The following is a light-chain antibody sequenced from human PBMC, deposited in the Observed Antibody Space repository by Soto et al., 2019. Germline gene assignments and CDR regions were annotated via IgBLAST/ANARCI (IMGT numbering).Light chain of an antibody. CDR1: QSISSH. Sequence: DIRMTQSPSSLSASVVDTFTITFRASQSISSHLNWYQQKPGKAPNLLMYTASNLQSGVPSRFSGSGSGTDFTLTISSLQPEDFATYYCQQSYSTPISFGQGTRLEI. CDR2: TAS. CDR3: QQSYSTPIS. J-gene: IGKJ5*01. V-gene: IGKV1-39*01.